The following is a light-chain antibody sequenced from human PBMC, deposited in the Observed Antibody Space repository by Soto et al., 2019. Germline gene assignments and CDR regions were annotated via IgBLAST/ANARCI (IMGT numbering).Light chain of an antibody. J-gene: IGKJ3*01. CDR3: QHYADSPPVFT. Sequence: DIVLTQSPGTLSLSPGDRATLSCRTSRFVSNYYVAWYQQRPGQAPRLLIYAASSRATDIPYRFSGSGSGTDFTLTISRLASEDFAVYYCQHYADSPPVFTFGPGTKVEI. V-gene: IGKV3-20*01. CDR1: RFVSNYY. CDR2: AAS.